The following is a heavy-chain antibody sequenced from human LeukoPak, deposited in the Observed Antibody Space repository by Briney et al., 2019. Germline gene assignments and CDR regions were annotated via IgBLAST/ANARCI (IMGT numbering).Heavy chain of an antibody. CDR1: GYSFTSYW. J-gene: IGHJ2*01. CDR3: ARHPGRYKVATGGWYFDL. CDR2: IDPTDSYT. Sequence: NPGETLKISCKGSGYSFTSYWISWVRQMPGKGLEWMGRIDPTDSYTHYSPSFQGHVTISADKSISTAYLQWSSLKASDTAMYYCARHPGRYKVATGGWYFDLWGRGTLVTVSS. D-gene: IGHD5-12*01. V-gene: IGHV5-10-1*01.